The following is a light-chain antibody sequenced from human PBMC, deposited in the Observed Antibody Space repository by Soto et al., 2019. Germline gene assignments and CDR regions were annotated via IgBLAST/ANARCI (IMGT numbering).Light chain of an antibody. V-gene: IGKV3-11*01. J-gene: IGKJ5*01. Sequence: ELVLTQSPATLSLSPGERATLSCRTSQSVSKYFAWYQQKPGRAPRLLIYDSSSRATGIPARFIGSGSGTDFTLTISSLEPEDFAIYYCQQRSNWQITLGQGTRLEIK. CDR2: DSS. CDR1: QSVSKY. CDR3: QQRSNWQIT.